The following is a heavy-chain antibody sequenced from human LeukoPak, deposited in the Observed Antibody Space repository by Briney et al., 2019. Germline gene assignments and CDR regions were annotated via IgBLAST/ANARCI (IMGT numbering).Heavy chain of an antibody. V-gene: IGHV1-18*01. Sequence: ASVKVSYKASGYTFTSYGISWVRQAPGQGLEWMGWISAYNGNTNYAQKLQGRVTMTTDTSTSTAYMELRSLRSDDTAVYYCARDYSRYCSSTSCYDVFYYYYYGMDVWGQGTTVTVSS. CDR1: GYTFTSYG. D-gene: IGHD2-2*01. CDR3: ARDYSRYCSSTSCYDVFYYYYYGMDV. J-gene: IGHJ6*02. CDR2: ISAYNGNT.